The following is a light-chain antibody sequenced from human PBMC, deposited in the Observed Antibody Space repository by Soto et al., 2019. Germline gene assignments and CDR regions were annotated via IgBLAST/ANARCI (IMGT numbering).Light chain of an antibody. CDR2: KAY. CDR3: QQYNSYSVT. Sequence: DIQMTQSPSTLSASVGDRVTITCRASQSISSWLAWYQQKPGKAPKLLIYKAYSLESGVPSRFSGSGSGTEFTLTISSLQPDDFATDYCQQYNSYSVTFGQGTKVEIK. V-gene: IGKV1-5*03. J-gene: IGKJ1*01. CDR1: QSISSW.